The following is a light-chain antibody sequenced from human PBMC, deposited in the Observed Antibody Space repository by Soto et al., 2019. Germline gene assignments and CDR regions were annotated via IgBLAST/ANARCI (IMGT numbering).Light chain of an antibody. Sequence: EIVLTQSPGTLSLSPWERATLSCRASQSVSNNYLAWYQQKPGQAPRLLIYGASNRATGIPARFSGSGSGTDFTLTISSLEPEDFAVYYCQQRSNWPRTFGQGNKVDIK. CDR2: GAS. V-gene: IGKV3-11*01. CDR3: QQRSNWPRT. CDR1: QSVSNNY. J-gene: IGKJ1*01.